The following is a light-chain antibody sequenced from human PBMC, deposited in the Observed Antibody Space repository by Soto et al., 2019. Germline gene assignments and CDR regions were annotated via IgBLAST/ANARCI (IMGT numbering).Light chain of an antibody. CDR1: QSVSSY. V-gene: IGKV3-20*01. CDR3: QQYGRSPRT. J-gene: IGKJ1*01. CDR2: DTS. Sequence: ETVLTQSPGTLSLSPGERATLSCRASQSVSSYLAWYQQKRGQAPRLLIYDTSRRATGIPDRFSGSGSGTDFTLTISRLEPEDFAVYYCQQYGRSPRTFGQGTKVDIK.